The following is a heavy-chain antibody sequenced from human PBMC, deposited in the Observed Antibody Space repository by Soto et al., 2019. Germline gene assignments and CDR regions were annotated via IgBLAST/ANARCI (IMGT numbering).Heavy chain of an antibody. V-gene: IGHV4-34*01. CDR1: GGSFIGYY. CDR3: ARTRARAFDP. CDR2: INHSGST. Sequence: PSETLPLTCAVYGGSFIGYYGSWIRQPPGKGLEWIGEINHSGSTNYNPSLKSRVTISVDTSKNQFSLKLSSVTAADTAVYYCARTRARAFDPWGQGTLVTVSS. J-gene: IGHJ5*02.